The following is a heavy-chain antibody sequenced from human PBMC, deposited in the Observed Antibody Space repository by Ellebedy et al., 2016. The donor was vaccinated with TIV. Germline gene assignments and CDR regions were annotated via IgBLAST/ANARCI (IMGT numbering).Heavy chain of an antibody. J-gene: IGHJ3*01. Sequence: SQTLSLTXXISGDRASSNSAAWNWIRQSPSSGLEWLGRTYYRSQWYNDYALSVKSRISVNPDTSKNQFSLQLNSVTPEDTAVYYCAPGWELRHWGQGTMVTVSS. CDR2: TYYRSQWYN. D-gene: IGHD1-26*01. V-gene: IGHV6-1*01. CDR1: GDRASSNSAA. CDR3: APGWELRH.